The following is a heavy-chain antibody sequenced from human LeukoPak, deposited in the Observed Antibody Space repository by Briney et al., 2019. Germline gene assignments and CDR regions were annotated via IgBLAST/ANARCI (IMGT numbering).Heavy chain of an antibody. Sequence: ASVKVSCKASGYTFTGYYMHWVRQAPGQGLEWMGWINPNSGGTNYAQKFHGWVTMTRDTSISTAYIELSRLRSDDTAVYYCARDLAPDCDSATCYSYFDYWGQGALVIVSS. D-gene: IGHD2/OR15-2a*01. V-gene: IGHV1-2*04. CDR1: GYTFTGYY. CDR3: ARDLAPDCDSATCYSYFDY. J-gene: IGHJ4*02. CDR2: INPNSGGT.